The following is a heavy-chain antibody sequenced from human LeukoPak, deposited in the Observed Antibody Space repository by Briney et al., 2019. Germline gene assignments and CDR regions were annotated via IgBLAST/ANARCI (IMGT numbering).Heavy chain of an antibody. J-gene: IGHJ4*02. CDR2: IKEDGSEN. Sequence: GGSLRLSCAASGFTFSRYWMTWVRQAPGKGLEWVANIKEDGSENSYVESVKGRFTISRDNAKSSLYLQLNSLRAEDTAVYFCARQRYSDYWGQGTLVTVSS. D-gene: IGHD6-25*01. CDR3: ARQRYSDY. CDR1: GFTFSRYW. V-gene: IGHV3-7*01.